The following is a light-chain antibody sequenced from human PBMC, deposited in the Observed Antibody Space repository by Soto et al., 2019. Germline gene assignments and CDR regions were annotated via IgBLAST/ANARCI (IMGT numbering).Light chain of an antibody. Sequence: QSALTQPASVSGSPGQSITISCTGTSSDVGGYNYVSWYQQHPGKAPKLMIYEVSNRPSGVSNRFSGSKSGNTASLTISGLQAEDEAEYYCATWDDGVNGVLFGGGTKLTVL. CDR2: EVS. J-gene: IGLJ2*01. CDR1: SSDVGGYNY. CDR3: ATWDDGVNGVL. V-gene: IGLV2-14*01.